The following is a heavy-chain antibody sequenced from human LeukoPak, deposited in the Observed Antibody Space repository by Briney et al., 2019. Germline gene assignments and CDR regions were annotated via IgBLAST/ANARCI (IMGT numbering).Heavy chain of an antibody. V-gene: IGHV3-21*01. CDR1: GFTFSSYS. CDR2: ISSSSSYI. D-gene: IGHD4-23*01. Sequence: PGGSLRLSCAASGFTFSSYSMNWVRQAPGKGLEWVSSISSSSSYIYYADSVKGRFTISRDNAKNSLYLQMNSLRAEDTAVYYCARGRRRDRTVASQNDYWGQGTLVTVSS. J-gene: IGHJ4*02. CDR3: ARGRRRDRTVASQNDY.